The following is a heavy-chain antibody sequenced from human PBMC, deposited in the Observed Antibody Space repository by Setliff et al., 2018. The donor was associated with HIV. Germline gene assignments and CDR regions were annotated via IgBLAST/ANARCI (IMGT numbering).Heavy chain of an antibody. D-gene: IGHD6-6*01. CDR3: AQGSDPQLVTLFAY. CDR1: GFTFSNAW. V-gene: IGHV3-9*01. Sequence: CAASGFTFSNAWMSWVRQAPGKGLEWVSGINWNSGRRAYADSVEARFIISRDNAKNSLYLQMNNLRTDDTALYYCAQGSDPQLVTLFAYWGLGTLVTVSS. J-gene: IGHJ4*02. CDR2: INWNSGRR.